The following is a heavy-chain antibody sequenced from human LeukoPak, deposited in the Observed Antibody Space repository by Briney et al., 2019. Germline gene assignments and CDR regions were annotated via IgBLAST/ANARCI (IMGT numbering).Heavy chain of an antibody. CDR1: GFTFSSYA. J-gene: IGHJ4*02. V-gene: IGHV3-23*01. Sequence: RGSLRLSCAASGFTFSSYAMSWVRQAPGKGLEWVSAISGSGGSTYYADSVKGRFTISRDNSKNTLYLQMNSLRAEDTAVYYCAKVGRLAVPSLYFDYWGQGTLVTVSS. CDR2: ISGSGGST. CDR3: AKVGRLAVPSLYFDY. D-gene: IGHD2-2*01.